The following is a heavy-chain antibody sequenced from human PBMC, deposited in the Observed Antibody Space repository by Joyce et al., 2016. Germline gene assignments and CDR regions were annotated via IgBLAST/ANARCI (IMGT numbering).Heavy chain of an antibody. CDR1: GGDFSNYT. J-gene: IGHJ6*02. CDR3: ARGGTSSDHYFFYTLDV. D-gene: IGHD1-14*01. CDR2: IIPVFGAA. Sequence: QVLLVQSGAAVKRPGSSLRVSCKSSGGDFSNYTVNWVRQAPGQRLEWMGGIIPVFGAAIYAEDFQGRVTLTADQSTRTAYLELSSLTSADTAVYYCARGGTSSDHYFFYTLDVWGPGTTVIVSS. V-gene: IGHV1-69*12.